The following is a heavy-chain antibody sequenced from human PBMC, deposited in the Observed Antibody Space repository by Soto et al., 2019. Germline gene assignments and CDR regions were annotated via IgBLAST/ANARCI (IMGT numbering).Heavy chain of an antibody. V-gene: IGHV1-18*01. CDR1: GYTFTSYG. CDR2: ISAYNGNT. D-gene: IGHD3-10*01. Sequence: QVQLVQSGAEVKKPGASVKVSCKASGYTFTSYGISWVRQAPGQGLEWMGWISAYNGNTNYAQKLQGRVNRTTDTXTXPXXLHVSSRRSDDTAVCYWAGDPGGRCGASTFGAVDIWGQGTMFTVSS. CDR3: AGDPGGRCGASTFGAVDI. J-gene: IGHJ3*02.